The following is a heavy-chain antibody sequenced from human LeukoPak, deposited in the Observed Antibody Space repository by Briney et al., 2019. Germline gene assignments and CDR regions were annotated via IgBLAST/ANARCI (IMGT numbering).Heavy chain of an antibody. D-gene: IGHD6-13*01. CDR1: GFTVSSNY. Sequence: GGSLRLSCAASGFTVSSNYMSWVRQAPGKGLEWVSVIYSGGSTYYADSVKGRFTISRHNSKNTLYLQMNSLRAEDTAVYYCAKSFMVAAAGTRAPYYYYGMDVWGQGTTVTVSS. CDR3: AKSFMVAAAGTRAPYYYYGMDV. CDR2: IYSGGST. J-gene: IGHJ6*02. V-gene: IGHV3-53*01.